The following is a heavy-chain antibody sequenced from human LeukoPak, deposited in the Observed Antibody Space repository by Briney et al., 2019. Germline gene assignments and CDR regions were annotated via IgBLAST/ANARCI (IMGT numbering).Heavy chain of an antibody. CDR3: ARLGYCSGGSCDGFDY. J-gene: IGHJ4*02. D-gene: IGHD2-15*01. Sequence: GASVKVSCKASGYTFTGYYMHWVRQAPGQGLEWMGRINPNSGGTNYAQKFQGRVTMTRDTSISTAYMELRRLRSDDTAVYYCARLGYCSGGSCDGFDYWGQGTLVTVSS. CDR1: GYTFTGYY. CDR2: INPNSGGT. V-gene: IGHV1-2*06.